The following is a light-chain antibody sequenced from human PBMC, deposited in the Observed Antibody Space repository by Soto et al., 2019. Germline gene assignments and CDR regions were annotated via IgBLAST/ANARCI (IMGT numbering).Light chain of an antibody. CDR2: EVS. J-gene: IGLJ1*01. Sequence: QSVLTQPPSVSGSPGQSVTISCSGTSSDVGSYNRVSWYQQPPGTAPKLMIYEVSNRPSGVPDRFSGSKSGNTASLTISGLQAEDDADYYCSSFTSSSTDVFGTGTKVTVL. V-gene: IGLV2-18*02. CDR3: SSFTSSSTDV. CDR1: SSDVGSYNR.